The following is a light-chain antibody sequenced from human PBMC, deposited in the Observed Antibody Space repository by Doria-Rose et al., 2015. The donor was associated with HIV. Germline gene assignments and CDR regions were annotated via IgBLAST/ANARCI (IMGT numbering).Light chain of an antibody. V-gene: IGKV1-17*03. Sequence: CRASQGVTDFLAWFQQRPGKVPKRLIYAASNLERGVPSRFSGSGSGTEFTLTISGLQPEDVGTYYCLQHKDYPWTFGQGTKVQIK. J-gene: IGKJ1*01. CDR1: QGVTDF. CDR2: AAS. CDR3: LQHKDYPWT.